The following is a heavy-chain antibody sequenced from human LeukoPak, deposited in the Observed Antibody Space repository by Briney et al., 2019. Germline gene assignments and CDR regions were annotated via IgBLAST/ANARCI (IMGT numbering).Heavy chain of an antibody. CDR1: GFTFSSYW. CDR3: ARSRMITFGGVIVPQAIDY. D-gene: IGHD3-16*02. Sequence: PGGSLRLSCAASGFTFSSYWMHWVRQAPGKGLEWVSVIYSGGSTYYADSVKGRFTISRDNSKNTLYLQMNSLRAEDTAVYYCARSRMITFGGVIVPQAIDYWGQGTLVTVSS. V-gene: IGHV3-53*01. J-gene: IGHJ4*02. CDR2: IYSGGST.